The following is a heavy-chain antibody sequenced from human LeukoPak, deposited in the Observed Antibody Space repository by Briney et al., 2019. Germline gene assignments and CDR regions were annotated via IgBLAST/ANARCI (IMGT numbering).Heavy chain of an antibody. Sequence: PSETLSLTCAVYGGSFSNYYWSWIRQPPGKGLEWIGEIKHSGSTNYNPSLKSRVTISLDTSKNQFSLKLSSVTAADTAVYYCARCRGGGSGYYYSWGQGTLVTVSS. CDR3: ARCRGGGSGYYYS. D-gene: IGHD3-22*01. J-gene: IGHJ4*02. V-gene: IGHV4-34*01. CDR2: IKHSGST. CDR1: GGSFSNYY.